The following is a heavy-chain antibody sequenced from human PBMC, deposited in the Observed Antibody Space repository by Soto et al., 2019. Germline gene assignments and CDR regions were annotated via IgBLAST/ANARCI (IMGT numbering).Heavy chain of an antibody. CDR2: IKQDGSEK. D-gene: IGHD3-9*01. CDR3: ASTPYYDILTGYDLDV. V-gene: IGHV3-7*01. Sequence: HPGGSLRLSCAASGFTFSSYWMSWVRQAPGKGLEWVANIKQDGSEKYYVDSVKGRFTISRDNAKNSLYLQMNSLRAEDTAVYYCASTPYYDILTGYDLDVGGQGTTVTVSS. CDR1: GFTFSSYW. J-gene: IGHJ6*02.